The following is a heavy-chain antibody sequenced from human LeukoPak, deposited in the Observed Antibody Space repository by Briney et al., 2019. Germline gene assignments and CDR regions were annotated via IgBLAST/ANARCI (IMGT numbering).Heavy chain of an antibody. J-gene: IGHJ4*02. CDR1: GGSINSYY. CDR3: ARDRLGATIGDFDY. Sequence: PSETLSLTCTVSGGSINSYYWSWIRQPPGKGLEWIGYIYYSGSTNYNPSLKSRVTISVDTSKNQFSLKLSSVTAADTAVYYCARDRLGATIGDFDYWGQGTLVTVSS. CDR2: IYYSGST. V-gene: IGHV4-59*01. D-gene: IGHD1-26*01.